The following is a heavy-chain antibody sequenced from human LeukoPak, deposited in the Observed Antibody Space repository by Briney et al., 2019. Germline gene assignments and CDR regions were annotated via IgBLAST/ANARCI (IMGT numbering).Heavy chain of an antibody. Sequence: PGRSLRLSCAASGFTFSSYGMHWVRQAPGKGLEWVAVIWYDGSNKYYADSVKGRFTISRDNSKNTLYLQMNSLRAEDTAVYYCARVEDRTTVTDYWGQGTLVTVSS. D-gene: IGHD4-17*01. CDR1: GFTFSSYG. V-gene: IGHV3-33*01. CDR3: ARVEDRTTVTDY. CDR2: IWYDGSNK. J-gene: IGHJ4*02.